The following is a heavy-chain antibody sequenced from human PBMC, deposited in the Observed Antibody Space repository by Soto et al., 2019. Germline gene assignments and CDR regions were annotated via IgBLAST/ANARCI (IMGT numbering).Heavy chain of an antibody. J-gene: IGHJ4*02. Sequence: QVQLVQSGAEVKKPGASVKVSCKASGYTFTSYYMHWVRQAPGQGLEWMGIINPSGDSTSYAQKLQGRVTMTRDTSTSTVYMELSSLRSEDTAVYYCARGDIVVVPAATPFDYWGQGTLVTVSS. CDR1: GYTFTSYY. V-gene: IGHV1-46*03. CDR3: ARGDIVVVPAATPFDY. CDR2: INPSGDST. D-gene: IGHD2-2*01.